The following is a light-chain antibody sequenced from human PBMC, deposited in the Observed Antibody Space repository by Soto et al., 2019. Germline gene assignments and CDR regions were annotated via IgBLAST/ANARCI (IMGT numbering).Light chain of an antibody. CDR3: NSYTSSTTPYV. J-gene: IGLJ1*01. V-gene: IGLV2-14*03. Sequence: SVLPQPASLTGSPGESFTISFTGSSSDVGAYNYVSWYQHHPDKAPKLVIYDVTNRPSGVSNRSSGSKSGNTASLTISGLQAEDEADYYCNSYTSSTTPYVFGTGTKVTVL. CDR2: DVT. CDR1: SSDVGAYNY.